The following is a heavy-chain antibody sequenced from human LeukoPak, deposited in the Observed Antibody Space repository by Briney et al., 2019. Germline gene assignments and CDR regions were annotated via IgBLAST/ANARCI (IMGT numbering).Heavy chain of an antibody. CDR1: GFTFSAYE. CDR2: IRSSADII. CDR3: ARRGSHYAMDV. D-gene: IGHD2-15*01. Sequence: PGGSLRLSCAASGFTFSAYEMNWVRQAPGKGLEWVSYIRSSADIIYYADSVKGRFTISRDNAKGSLYLQMKSLRGEDTAVYYCARRGSHYAMDVWGQGTRVTLSS. J-gene: IGHJ6*02. V-gene: IGHV3-48*03.